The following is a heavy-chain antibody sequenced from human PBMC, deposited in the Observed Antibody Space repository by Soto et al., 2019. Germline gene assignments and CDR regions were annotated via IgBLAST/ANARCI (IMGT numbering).Heavy chain of an antibody. V-gene: IGHV5-10-1*01. D-gene: IGHD3-22*01. J-gene: IGHJ6*02. CDR3: ARRDYYYDSSGYYPNYYYGMDV. Sequence: TGESLKISCKGSGYSFTSYWISWVRQMPGKGLEWMGRIDPSDSYTNYSPSFQGHVTISADKSISTAYLQWSSLKASDTAMYYCARRDYYYDSSGYYPNYYYGMDVWGQGTTVTVSS. CDR2: IDPSDSYT. CDR1: GYSFTSYW.